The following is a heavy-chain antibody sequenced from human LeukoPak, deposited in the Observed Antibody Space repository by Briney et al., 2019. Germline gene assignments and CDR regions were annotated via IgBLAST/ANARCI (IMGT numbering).Heavy chain of an antibody. D-gene: IGHD2-2*01. CDR3: ARDSYCSSTSCYERGPAY. V-gene: IGHV1-18*01. CDR1: GYTFTSYG. Sequence: ASLKVSCKASGYTFTSYGMSWVRQAPGQGLEWMGWISSYNGNTNYAQTLQGRVTMTTDTSTSTAYMELRSLRSDDTAVYYCARDSYCSSTSCYERGPAYWGQGRLVTVSS. J-gene: IGHJ4*02. CDR2: ISSYNGNT.